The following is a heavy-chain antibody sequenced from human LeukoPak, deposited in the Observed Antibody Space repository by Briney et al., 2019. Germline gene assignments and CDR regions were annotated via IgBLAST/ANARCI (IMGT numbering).Heavy chain of an antibody. Sequence: GASVKVSCKASGYTFTSYGISWVRQAPGQGLEWMGWIGAYNGNTNYAQKLQGRVTMTTDTSTSTAYMELRSLRSDDTAVYYCARGAYDYVWGSYLLDEYYFDYWGQGSLVTVSS. CDR2: IGAYNGNT. CDR1: GYTFTSYG. V-gene: IGHV1-18*01. D-gene: IGHD3-16*02. J-gene: IGHJ4*02. CDR3: ARGAYDYVWGSYLLDEYYFDY.